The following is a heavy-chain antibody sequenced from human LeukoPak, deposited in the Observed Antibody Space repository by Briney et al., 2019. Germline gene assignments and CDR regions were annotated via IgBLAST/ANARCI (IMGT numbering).Heavy chain of an antibody. V-gene: IGHV4-30-4*08. CDR3: ARGKWVAAAGMLDY. Sequence: PSQTLSLTCTVSGGSISSGDYYWSWIRQPPGKGLEWIGYIYYSGSTYYHPSLKSRVTISVDTSKNQFSLKLSSVTAADTAVYYCARGKWVAAAGMLDYWGQGTLVTVSS. J-gene: IGHJ4*02. CDR2: IYYSGST. CDR1: GGSISSGDYY. D-gene: IGHD6-13*01.